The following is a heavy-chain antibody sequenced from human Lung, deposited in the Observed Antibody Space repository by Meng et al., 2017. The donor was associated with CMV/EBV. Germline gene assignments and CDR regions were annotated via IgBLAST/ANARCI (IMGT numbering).Heavy chain of an antibody. V-gene: IGHV4-4*02. D-gene: IGHD3-10*01. CDR2: IPHRGSS. Sequence: QFRALGPALGKPSETLSLTCPVSGDPITNHNWWAWVRQPPGKGLEWIGEIPHRGSSAYNPSLKSRVSMSIDKSKNQFSLKLTSVTAADTAVYHCLRRSGGSVWGQGTLVTVSS. CDR3: LRRSGGSV. CDR1: GDPITNHNW. J-gene: IGHJ1*01.